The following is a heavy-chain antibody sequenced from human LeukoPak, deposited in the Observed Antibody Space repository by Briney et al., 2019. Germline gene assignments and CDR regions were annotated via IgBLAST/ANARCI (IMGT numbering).Heavy chain of an antibody. V-gene: IGHV3-30-3*01. D-gene: IGHD2-21*02. Sequence: GGSLRLSCSASGFSFSNYAMHWVRQAPGKGLEWVAVISYDGSNKYYADSVKGRFTISRDNSKNTLYLQMNSLRAEDTAVYYCARDVSLAYCGGDCYSGFDPWGQGTLVTVSS. CDR2: ISYDGSNK. J-gene: IGHJ5*02. CDR1: GFSFSNYA. CDR3: ARDVSLAYCGGDCYSGFDP.